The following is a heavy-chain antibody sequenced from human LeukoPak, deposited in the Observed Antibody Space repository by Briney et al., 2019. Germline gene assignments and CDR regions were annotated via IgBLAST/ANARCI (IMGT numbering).Heavy chain of an antibody. D-gene: IGHD3-22*01. Sequence: GGSLRLSCAASGFTFDDYAMHWVRQAPGKGLEWVSGISWNSGSIGYADSVKGRFTISRDNAKNSLYLQMNSLRAEDTALNYCAKDIDSSGYYYFDYWGQGTLVTVSS. V-gene: IGHV3-9*01. J-gene: IGHJ4*02. CDR2: ISWNSGSI. CDR1: GFTFDDYA. CDR3: AKDIDSSGYYYFDY.